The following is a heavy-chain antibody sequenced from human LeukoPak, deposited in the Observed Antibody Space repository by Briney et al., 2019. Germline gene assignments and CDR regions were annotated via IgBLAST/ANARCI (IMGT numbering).Heavy chain of an antibody. CDR1: GFTFSNYA. V-gene: IGHV3-23*01. D-gene: IGHD3-10*01. Sequence: GGSLRLSCAASGFTFSNYAVSWVRQAPGEGLEWVSAISGSGASIYYADSVRGRFTISRDNSKNRLYLQMNSLRAGDTALYYCAKDRGYGSGSYYAYYFDSWGQGTLVTVSS. J-gene: IGHJ4*02. CDR2: ISGSGASI. CDR3: AKDRGYGSGSYYAYYFDS.